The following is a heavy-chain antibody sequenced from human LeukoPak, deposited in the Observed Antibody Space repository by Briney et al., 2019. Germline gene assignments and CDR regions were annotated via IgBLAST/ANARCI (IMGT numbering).Heavy chain of an antibody. Sequence: SETLSLTCTVSGGSISIYYWSWIRQPPGKGLEWIGYIYNSGSTIYNPSLRSRVTISVDTSKNQFSLKLNSVTAADTGVYYCVRDRELTYWSQGTLVTVSS. CDR3: VRDRELTY. D-gene: IGHD1-26*01. CDR1: GGSISIYY. V-gene: IGHV4-59*01. J-gene: IGHJ4*02. CDR2: IYNSGST.